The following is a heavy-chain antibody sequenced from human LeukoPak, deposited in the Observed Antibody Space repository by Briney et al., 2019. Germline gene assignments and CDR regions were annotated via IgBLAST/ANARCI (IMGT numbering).Heavy chain of an antibody. CDR3: ARLGVTRTDNWFDP. J-gene: IGHJ5*02. D-gene: IGHD3-22*01. Sequence: PSETLSLTCTVSGGSISSSSYYWGWIRQPPGKGLEWIGSIYYSGSTYYNPSLKSRVTISVDTSKNQFSLKLSSVTAADTAVYYCARLGVTRTDNWFDPWGQGTLVTVSS. V-gene: IGHV4-39*01. CDR1: GGSISSSSYY. CDR2: IYYSGST.